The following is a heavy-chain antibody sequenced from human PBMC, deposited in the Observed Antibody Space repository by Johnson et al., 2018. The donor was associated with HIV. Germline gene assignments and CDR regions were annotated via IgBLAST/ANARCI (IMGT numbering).Heavy chain of an antibody. CDR1: GFTFSDYY. CDR2: ISNSGSTI. Sequence: QVQLVESGGGLVKPGGSLRLSCAASGFTFSDYYMSWIRQAPAKGLEWLSYISNSGSTIYYADSVKGRFTISRDNAKNLLDLQMHSLRVEDTASYYCARDLVGSPRAFDSWGQETMVNISS. V-gene: IGHV3-11*01. CDR3: ARDLVGSPRAFDS. D-gene: IGHD2-8*02. J-gene: IGHJ3*02.